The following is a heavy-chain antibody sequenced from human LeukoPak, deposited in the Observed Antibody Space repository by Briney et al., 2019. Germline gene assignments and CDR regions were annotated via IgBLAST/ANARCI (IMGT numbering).Heavy chain of an antibody. CDR2: INPNSGGT. Sequence: ASVKVSCKASGYTFTGYYMHWVRQAPGQGLEWMGWINPNSGGTNYAQKFQGRVTMTRDTSISTAYMELSGLRSDDTAVYYCAREDYYYYGMDVWGQGTTVTVSS. CDR1: GYTFTGYY. CDR3: AREDYYYYGMDV. J-gene: IGHJ6*02. V-gene: IGHV1-2*02.